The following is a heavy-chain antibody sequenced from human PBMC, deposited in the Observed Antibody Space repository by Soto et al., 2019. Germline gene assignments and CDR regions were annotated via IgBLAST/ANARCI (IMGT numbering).Heavy chain of an antibody. J-gene: IGHJ4*02. Sequence: GGSLRLSCAASGFTFSSYAMHWVRQAPGKGLEWVAVISYDGSNKYYADSVRGRFTISRDNSKNTLYLQMNSLRAEDTAVYYCARTKYYYDSSGYPSPLGFDYWGQGTLVTVSS. CDR2: ISYDGSNK. D-gene: IGHD3-22*01. V-gene: IGHV3-30-3*01. CDR3: ARTKYYYDSSGYPSPLGFDY. CDR1: GFTFSSYA.